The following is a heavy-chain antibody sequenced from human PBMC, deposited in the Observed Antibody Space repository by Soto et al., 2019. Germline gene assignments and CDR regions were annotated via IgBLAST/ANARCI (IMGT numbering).Heavy chain of an antibody. Sequence: QVQLVQSGAEVKKPGASVKVSCKASGYTFTSYAMHWVRQAPGQRLEWMGWINAGNGNTKYSQKFQGRVTITRDTSASTAYMELSSLRSEDTAVYYCARAGGYCSGGSCYSAHWYFDLWGRGTLVTVSS. D-gene: IGHD2-15*01. J-gene: IGHJ2*01. CDR1: GYTFTSYA. V-gene: IGHV1-3*01. CDR3: ARAGGYCSGGSCYSAHWYFDL. CDR2: INAGNGNT.